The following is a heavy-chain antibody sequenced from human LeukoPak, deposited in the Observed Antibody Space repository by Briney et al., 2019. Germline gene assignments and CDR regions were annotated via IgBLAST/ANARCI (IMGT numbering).Heavy chain of an antibody. CDR2: IWYDGSEK. CDR1: GFNFSSHG. Sequence: GGSLRLSCAASGFNFSSHGIHWVRQTPGKGLEWVAIIWYDGSEKYYGDSVKGRLSISRDNARNTVHLQMNSLRDDDTAIYYCAKDREQWLVELDYWGQGTQVIVSS. CDR3: AKDREQWLVELDY. V-gene: IGHV3-33*06. J-gene: IGHJ4*02. D-gene: IGHD6-19*01.